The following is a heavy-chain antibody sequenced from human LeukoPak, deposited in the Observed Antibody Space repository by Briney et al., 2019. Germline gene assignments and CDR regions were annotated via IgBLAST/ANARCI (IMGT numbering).Heavy chain of an antibody. Sequence: GGSLRLSCAASGFPFSNYWMTWVRRAPGKGLEWVSAISGSGGSTYYADSVKGRFTISRDNSKNTLYLQMNSLRAEDTAVYYCATTQAHPAFDIWGQGTMVTVSS. J-gene: IGHJ3*02. D-gene: IGHD1-14*01. V-gene: IGHV3-23*01. CDR3: ATTQAHPAFDI. CDR1: GFPFSNYW. CDR2: ISGSGGST.